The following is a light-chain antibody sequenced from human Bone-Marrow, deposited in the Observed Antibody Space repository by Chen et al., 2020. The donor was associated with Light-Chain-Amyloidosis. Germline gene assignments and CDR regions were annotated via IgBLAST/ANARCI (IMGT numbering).Light chain of an antibody. CDR1: QGIRND. J-gene: IGKJ1*01. CDR3: LQDYSHPWT. V-gene: IGKV1-6*01. Sequence: AIQMTQSQSSLSASVGDRVTITCRASQGIRNDVGWYQQKPGKAPKLLIYVASNLESGVPSRFSGSGSGTDFTLTISSLQPEDFATYYCLQDYSHPWTFGQGTKVEIK. CDR2: VAS.